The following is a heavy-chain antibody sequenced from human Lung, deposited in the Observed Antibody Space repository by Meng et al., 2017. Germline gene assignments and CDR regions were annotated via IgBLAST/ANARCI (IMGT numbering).Heavy chain of an antibody. V-gene: IGHV3-74*01. CDR3: TNDRLNH. D-gene: IGHD1-1*01. J-gene: IGHJ1*01. CDR2: INRDGTKP. CDR1: GITFTDHW. Sequence: EGELVVSGGGLVPPGWSMRLSCAASGITFTDHWMHWVRQGPGKGLVWVSRINRDGTKPTYADSVKGRFTISRDNAKNTLYLQMNNLRAEDTAFYYCTNDRLNHWGQGALVTVSS.